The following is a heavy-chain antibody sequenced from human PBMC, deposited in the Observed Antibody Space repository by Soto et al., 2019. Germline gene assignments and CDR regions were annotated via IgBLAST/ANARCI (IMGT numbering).Heavy chain of an antibody. CDR2: INSIGSYI. V-gene: IGHV3-21*01. D-gene: IGHD3-10*01. CDR3: ARVGTTLMRGRIRGNHYGMAV. CDR1: GFTFSSYT. J-gene: IGHJ6*04. Sequence: EVQLVESGGGLVKPGGSLRLSCAASGFTFSSYTMNWVRQAPGKGLEWVSSINSIGSYIYDVDSVKGRFTISRDNAQKSLYLEMNSLRVEDTAIYYCARVGTTLMRGRIRGNHYGMAVWGEGTTVIVSS.